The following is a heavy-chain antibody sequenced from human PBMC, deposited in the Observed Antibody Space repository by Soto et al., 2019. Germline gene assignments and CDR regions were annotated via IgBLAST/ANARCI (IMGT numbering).Heavy chain of an antibody. D-gene: IGHD5-18*01. J-gene: IGHJ5*02. CDR1: GFTFSSYG. V-gene: IGHV3-33*01. CDR3: ARDAHERKYSYGPNWFDP. CDR2: IWYDGSNK. Sequence: GGSLRLSCAASGFTFSSYGMHWVRQAPGKGLEWVAVIWYDGSNKYYADSVKGRFTISRDNSKNTLYLQMNSLRAEDTAVYYCARDAHERKYSYGPNWFDPWGQGTLVTVSS.